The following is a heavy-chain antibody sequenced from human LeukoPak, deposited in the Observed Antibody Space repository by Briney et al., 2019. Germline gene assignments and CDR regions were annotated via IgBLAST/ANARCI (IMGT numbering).Heavy chain of an antibody. CDR2: LYSGGST. V-gene: IGHV3-53*01. Sequence: GGSLRLSCAASGFTVSTNYMSWVRQAPEKGLEWVSVLYSGGSTYYADSVKGRFTISRDNSKNTLYLQMNSLRAEDTAVYYCAREIPGDYGSGSYPFDYWGQGTLVTVSS. CDR1: GFTVSTNY. J-gene: IGHJ4*02. CDR3: AREIPGDYGSGSYPFDY. D-gene: IGHD3-10*01.